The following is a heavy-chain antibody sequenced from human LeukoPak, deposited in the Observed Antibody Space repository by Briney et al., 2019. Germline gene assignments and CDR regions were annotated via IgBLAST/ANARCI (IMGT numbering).Heavy chain of an antibody. J-gene: IGHJ5*02. V-gene: IGHV3-23*01. Sequence: TGGSLRLSCAASGFAFRDYAMSWVRQAPGRGLEWVSQISGSGSNTHYADSVKGRFTISRDNSKNTLYLQMNSLRAEDTAVYYCARDPSPFIAVAGYPKTWGQGTLVTVSS. CDR2: ISGSGSNT. CDR3: ARDPSPFIAVAGYPKT. D-gene: IGHD6-19*01. CDR1: GFAFRDYA.